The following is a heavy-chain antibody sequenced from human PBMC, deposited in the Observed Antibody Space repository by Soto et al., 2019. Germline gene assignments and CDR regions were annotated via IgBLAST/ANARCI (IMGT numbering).Heavy chain of an antibody. CDR1: GDSVSRNSAA. CDR3: GILPAGVDAFDL. J-gene: IGHJ3*01. Sequence: SQTLSLTCAISGDSVSRNSAAWHWIRQSPSRGLEWLGRTYYRSKWYNDYAVSVKSRISINPDTSKNQFSLQLDSVTPEDTTVYHSGILPAGVDAFDLWGQGPPVT. CDR2: TYYRSKWYN. D-gene: IGHD2-21*01. V-gene: IGHV6-1*01.